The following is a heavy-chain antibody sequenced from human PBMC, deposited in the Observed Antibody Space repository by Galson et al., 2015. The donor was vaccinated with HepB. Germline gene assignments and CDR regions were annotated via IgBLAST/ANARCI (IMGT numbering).Heavy chain of an antibody. V-gene: IGHV3-48*02. CDR1: GFSFSTDS. CDR3: ARVVWFGDVASAVFAA. D-gene: IGHD3-3*01. Sequence: SLRLSCAASGFSFSTDSMTWVRQAPGKGLEWVSYITGSSGGIYYADSVKGRFTISRDNAENSLYLQMNSLRDEDTAVYYCARVVWFGDVASAVFAAWCQGTLVTVSS. CDR2: ITGSSGGI. J-gene: IGHJ1*01.